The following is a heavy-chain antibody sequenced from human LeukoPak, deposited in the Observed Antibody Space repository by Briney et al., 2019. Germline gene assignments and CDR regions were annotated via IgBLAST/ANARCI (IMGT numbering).Heavy chain of an antibody. Sequence: GGSLRLSCAASGFTFSSYGMHWVRQAPGKGLEWVAVISYDGSNKYYADSVKGRFTISRDNSKNTLYLQMNSLGAEDTAVYYCAKAYYDFWSGYPHNWFDPWGQGTLVTVSS. CDR1: GFTFSSYG. D-gene: IGHD3-3*01. J-gene: IGHJ5*02. V-gene: IGHV3-30*18. CDR2: ISYDGSNK. CDR3: AKAYYDFWSGYPHNWFDP.